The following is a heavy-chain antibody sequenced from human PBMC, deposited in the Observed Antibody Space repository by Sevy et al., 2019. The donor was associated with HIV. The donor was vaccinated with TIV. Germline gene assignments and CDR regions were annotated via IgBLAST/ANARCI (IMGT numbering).Heavy chain of an antibody. V-gene: IGHV3-33*01. Sequence: GGSLRLSCAASGFTFSSYGMHWVRQAPGKGLEWVAVIWYNGSNKYYADSVKGRFTISRDNSKNTLYLQMNSLRAEDTAVYYCARGRFRQQLVGTPFDYWGQGTLVTVSS. J-gene: IGHJ4*02. CDR2: IWYNGSNK. CDR1: GFTFSSYG. D-gene: IGHD6-13*01. CDR3: ARGRFRQQLVGTPFDY.